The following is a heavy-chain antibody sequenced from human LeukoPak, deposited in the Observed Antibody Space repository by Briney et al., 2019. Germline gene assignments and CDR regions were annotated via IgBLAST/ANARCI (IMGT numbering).Heavy chain of an antibody. Sequence: SETLSLTCTVSGGSISSYYWSWIRQPAGKGLEWISRIYTSGSTNYNPSLKSRVTMSVDTSKKQFSLKLSSVTAADTAVYYCAKSNGYGLVDIWGQGTMVTVSS. CDR1: GGSISSYY. CDR3: AKSNGYGLVDI. CDR2: IYTSGST. D-gene: IGHD3-10*01. J-gene: IGHJ3*02. V-gene: IGHV4-4*07.